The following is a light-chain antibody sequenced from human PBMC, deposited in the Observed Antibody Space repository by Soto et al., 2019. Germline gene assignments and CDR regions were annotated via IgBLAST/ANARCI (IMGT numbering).Light chain of an antibody. J-gene: IGKJ4*01. CDR1: QSVSIY. CDR2: DAS. CDR3: QQRVDWLT. Sequence: EIVLTQSPGTLSLSPGVRATLSCRASQSVSIYLAWYQQKPGQAPRLLIYDASHRVTGIPARFSGSGSGTDFTLTISSVEPEDFAVYYCQQRVDWLTFGGGTKLEIK. V-gene: IGKV3-11*01.